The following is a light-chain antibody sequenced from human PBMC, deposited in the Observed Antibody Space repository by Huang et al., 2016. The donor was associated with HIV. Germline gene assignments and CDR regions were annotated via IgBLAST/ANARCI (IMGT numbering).Light chain of an antibody. CDR3: QQYERPPDT. Sequence: IVLTQSPGTLSLSPGEIATLPSRASQSVCIYLAWYQQKPGQAPRLLIYGASTRVTGIPDRFSGGGSGTDFTLSISRLEPEDFAVYYCQQYERPPDTFGPGTKVNIK. CDR1: QSVCIY. CDR2: GAS. J-gene: IGKJ3*01. V-gene: IGKV3-20*01.